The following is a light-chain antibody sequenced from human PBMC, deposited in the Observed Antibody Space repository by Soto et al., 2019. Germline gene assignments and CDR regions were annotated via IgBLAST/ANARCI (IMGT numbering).Light chain of an antibody. J-gene: IGLJ2*01. CDR3: VLYMGSGIVI. V-gene: IGLV8-61*01. CDR2: NTN. CDR1: SGSVSTTYY. Sequence: QAVVTQEPSFSVSPGGTVTLSCGLNSGSVSTTYYPSWYQQTPGQAPRTLIYNTNPRSSGVPDRFSGAILENKAAVAITGAQADDESDYYCVLYMGSGIVIFGGGTKVTVL.